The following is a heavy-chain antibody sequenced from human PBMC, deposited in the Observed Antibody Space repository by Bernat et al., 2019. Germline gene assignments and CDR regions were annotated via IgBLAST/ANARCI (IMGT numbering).Heavy chain of an antibody. CDR1: GFTFSDYY. V-gene: IGHV3-11*05. CDR3: ARARGYCSGGSCYYDFDY. CDR2: ISSSSSYT. J-gene: IGHJ4*02. Sequence: QVQLVESGGGLVKPGGSLRLSCAASGFTFSDYYMSWIHQAPGKGLEWVSYISSSSSYTNYADSVKGRFTISRDNAKNSLYLQMNSLRAEDTAVYYCARARGYCSGGSCYYDFDYWGQGTLVTVSS. D-gene: IGHD2-15*01.